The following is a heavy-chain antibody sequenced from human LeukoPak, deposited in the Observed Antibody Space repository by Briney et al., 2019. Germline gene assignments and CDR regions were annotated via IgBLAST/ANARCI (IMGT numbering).Heavy chain of an antibody. V-gene: IGHV3-73*01. CDR3: TRPGQWLVPYAMDV. D-gene: IGHD6-19*01. CDR2: IRSKANSYAT. CDR1: EFTFSSYS. Sequence: GGSLRLSCAASEFTFSSYSMNWVRQASGKGLEWVGRIRSKANSYATAYAASVKGRFTISRDDSKNTAYLQMNSLKTEDTAVYYCTRPGQWLVPYAMDVWGQGTTVTVSS. J-gene: IGHJ6*02.